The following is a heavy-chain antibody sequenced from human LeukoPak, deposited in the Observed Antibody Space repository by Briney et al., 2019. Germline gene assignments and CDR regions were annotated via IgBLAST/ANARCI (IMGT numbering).Heavy chain of an antibody. CDR1: GFTFSSYG. Sequence: PGGPLRLSCAASGFTFSSYGMHWVRQAPGKGLEWVAVMWYDGSNKYYADSVKGRFTISRDNSKNTLYLQMNSLRAEDTAVYYCAKDLDYWGQGTLVTVSS. CDR3: AKDLDY. J-gene: IGHJ4*02. CDR2: MWYDGSNK. V-gene: IGHV3-30*02.